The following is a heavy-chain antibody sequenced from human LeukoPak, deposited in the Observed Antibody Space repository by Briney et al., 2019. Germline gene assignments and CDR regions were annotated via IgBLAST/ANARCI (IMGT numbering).Heavy chain of an antibody. CDR1: GFTFSHYW. Sequence: PGGSLRLSCAASGFTFSHYWMTWVRQGPGEGLKWLANINLDGSETHFVDSVKGRFTISRDNAKNSLSLQMSGLRVEDTAVYYCVRGYSDWLRWGQGTQVTVSS. CDR3: VRGYSDWLR. V-gene: IGHV3-7*01. CDR2: INLDGSET. D-gene: IGHD4-11*01. J-gene: IGHJ4*02.